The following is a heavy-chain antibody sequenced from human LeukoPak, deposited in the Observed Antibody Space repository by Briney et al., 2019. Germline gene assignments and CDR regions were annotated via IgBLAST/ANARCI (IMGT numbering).Heavy chain of an antibody. J-gene: IGHJ6*03. D-gene: IGHD3-10*01. V-gene: IGHV4-39*07. CDR2: IYFTGST. Sequence: SETLSLTCTVSGGSVRDSSFYWGWLRQPPGKGLEWIGDIYFTGSTYYNPSLKSRVTISVDTSKNQFSLRLSSVTAADTAVYYCARTTGSFYFYYYMDVWGKGTTVTVSS. CDR1: GGSVRDSSFY. CDR3: ARTTGSFYFYYYMDV.